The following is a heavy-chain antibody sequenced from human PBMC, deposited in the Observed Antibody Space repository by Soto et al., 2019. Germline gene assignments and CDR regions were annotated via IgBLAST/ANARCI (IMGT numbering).Heavy chain of an antibody. CDR1: GAPVSSGGHY. V-gene: IGHV4-61*08. D-gene: IGHD2-15*01. CDR2: VYSDGGT. CDR3: ARDVPGAAKAYWYFDL. Sequence: QVQLQESGPGLVKPSETLSLTCTVSGAPVSSGGHYWNWIRQSPGKGLEWIGYVYSDGGTKYNPSLKSRVTMLLDTSERQVSLTRSSVTAADTAVYYCARDVPGAAKAYWYFDLWSRGTLVTVSS. J-gene: IGHJ2*01.